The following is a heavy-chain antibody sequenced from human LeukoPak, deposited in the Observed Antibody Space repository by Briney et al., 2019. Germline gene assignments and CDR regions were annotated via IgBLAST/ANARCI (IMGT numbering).Heavy chain of an antibody. V-gene: IGHV3-21*01. CDR3: ARNYGSGSYYNVDDY. D-gene: IGHD3-10*01. CDR1: GFTFSSYS. CDR2: ISSSSSYI. Sequence: GGSLRLSCAASGFTFSSYSMNWVRQAPGKGLEWVSSISSSSSYIYYADSVKGRFTISRDNAKNSLYLQMNSLRAEVTAVYYCARNYGSGSYYNVDDYWGQGTLVTVSS. J-gene: IGHJ4*02.